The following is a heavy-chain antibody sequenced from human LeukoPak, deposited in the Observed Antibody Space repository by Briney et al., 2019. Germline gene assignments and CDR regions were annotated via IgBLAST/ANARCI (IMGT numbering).Heavy chain of an antibody. CDR1: GFTFSTYS. Sequence: GGSLRLSCAASGFTFSTYSLNWVRQAPGKGLEWVSSISSSGSYIYYADSLKGRFTISRDNAKNSLYLQMNSLRAEDTAVYYCARGDNWNFAYLDYWGQGTLVTVS. CDR2: ISSSGSYI. J-gene: IGHJ4*02. CDR3: ARGDNWNFAYLDY. V-gene: IGHV3-21*01. D-gene: IGHD1-1*01.